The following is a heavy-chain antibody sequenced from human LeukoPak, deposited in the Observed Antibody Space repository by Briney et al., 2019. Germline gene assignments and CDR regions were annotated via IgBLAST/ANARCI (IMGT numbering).Heavy chain of an antibody. J-gene: IGHJ4*02. D-gene: IGHD4-17*01. CDR2: IRYDGSNK. V-gene: IGHV3-30*02. CDR1: GFTFSSYG. Sequence: GGSLRLSCAASGFTFSSYGMHWVRQAPGKGLEWVAFIRYDGSNKCYADSVKGRFTISRDNSKNTLYLQMNSLRAEDTAVYYCAKINDYGDYYFDYWGQGTLVTVSS. CDR3: AKINDYGDYYFDY.